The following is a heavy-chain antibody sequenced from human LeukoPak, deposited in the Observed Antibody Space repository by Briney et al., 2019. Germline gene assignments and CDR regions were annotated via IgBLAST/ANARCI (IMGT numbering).Heavy chain of an antibody. CDR2: ISSSSSYI. J-gene: IGHJ6*02. D-gene: IGHD3-10*01. CDR3: ARDVSGGSGTYFYYYGMDV. V-gene: IGHV3-21*01. Sequence: GGSLRLSCAASGFTFSSYAMSWVRQAPGKGLEWVSSISSSSSYIYYADSVKGRFTISRDNAKNSLYLQMNSLRAEDTAVYYCARDVSGGSGTYFYYYGMDVWGQGTTVTVSS. CDR1: GFTFSSYA.